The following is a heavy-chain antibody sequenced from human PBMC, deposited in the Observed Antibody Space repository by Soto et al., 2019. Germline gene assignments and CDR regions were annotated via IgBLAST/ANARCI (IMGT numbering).Heavy chain of an antibody. J-gene: IGHJ3*02. D-gene: IGHD6-19*01. CDR2: ISWNSGSI. CDR3: AAAVAGRVDAFDI. CDR1: GFTFDDYA. V-gene: IGHV3-9*01. Sequence: DVQLVESGGGLVQPGRSLRLSCAASGFTFDDYAMHWVRQAPGKGLEWVSGISWNSGSIGYADSVKGRFTISRDNAKNSLYLQMNSLRAEDTALYYCAAAVAGRVDAFDIWGQGTMVTVSS.